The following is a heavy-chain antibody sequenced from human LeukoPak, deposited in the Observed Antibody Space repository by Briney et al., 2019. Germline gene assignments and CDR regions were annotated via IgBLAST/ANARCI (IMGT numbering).Heavy chain of an antibody. V-gene: IGHV1-18*04. CDR2: ISTYNGNT. Sequence: ASVKVSCKASGYTFTSYGISWARQAPGQGLEWMGWISTYNGNTNYAQKLQGRVTMTTDTSTSTAYMELRSLRSDDTAVYYCARDHRGSTSCYSCSRWFDPWGQGTLVIVSS. D-gene: IGHD2-2*01. J-gene: IGHJ5*02. CDR1: GYTFTSYG. CDR3: ARDHRGSTSCYSCSRWFDP.